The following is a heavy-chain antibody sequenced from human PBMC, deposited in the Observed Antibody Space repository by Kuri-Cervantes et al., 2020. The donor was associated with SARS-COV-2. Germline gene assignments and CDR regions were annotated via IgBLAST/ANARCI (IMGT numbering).Heavy chain of an antibody. J-gene: IGHJ4*02. CDR2: INHSGST. Sequence: ESLKISCAVYGGSFSGYYWSWIRQPPGKGLEWIGEINHSGSTNYNPSLKSRVTISVDTSKNQFSLKLSSVTAADTAVYYCARSWEDYYGSGSYPTFDYWGQGTLVTVSS. CDR1: GGSFSGYY. V-gene: IGHV4-34*01. D-gene: IGHD3-10*01. CDR3: ARSWEDYYGSGSYPTFDY.